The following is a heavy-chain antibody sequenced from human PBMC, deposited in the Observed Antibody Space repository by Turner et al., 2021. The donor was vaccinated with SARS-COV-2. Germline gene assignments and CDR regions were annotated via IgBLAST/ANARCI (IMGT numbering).Heavy chain of an antibody. CDR1: GMPFSNYG. Sequence: VQPVESGGGLVQPGGSLRLACAASGMPFSNYGVHWVRQAPGKGLAWVAVISYDGSNKYYADSVTGRFTISRDNSKHTLYLQMNSLRAEDTAVYYCAKSGGMYCSGGNCYSSYLDYWGQGTLVTVSS. CDR2: ISYDGSNK. CDR3: AKSGGMYCSGGNCYSSYLDY. J-gene: IGHJ4*02. D-gene: IGHD2-15*01. V-gene: IGHV3-30*18.